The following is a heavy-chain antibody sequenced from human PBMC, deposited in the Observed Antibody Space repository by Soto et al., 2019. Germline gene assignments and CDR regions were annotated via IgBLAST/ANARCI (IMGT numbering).Heavy chain of an antibody. CDR3: ARHGLRGATPNNWFDP. CDR1: GGSISSSNYY. D-gene: IGHD2-2*03. CDR2: IYSSGNT. J-gene: IGHJ5*02. Sequence: QLQLQESGPGLVKPSETLSLTCTVSGGSISSSNYYWGWIRQPPGKGLEWIGSIYSSGNTYYNPSLKGRVTLFVDTSNNQFSLKLSSVTAADTSVYYCARHGLRGATPNNWFDPWGQGTLVTVSS. V-gene: IGHV4-39*01.